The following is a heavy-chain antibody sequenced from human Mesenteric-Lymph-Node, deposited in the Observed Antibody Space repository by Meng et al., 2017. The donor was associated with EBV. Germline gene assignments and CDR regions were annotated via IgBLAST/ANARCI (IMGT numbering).Heavy chain of an antibody. V-gene: IGHV4-34*02. Sequence: VQVQAWGAGLVKPSEPLSLTWEVSGGSFSNYYLSWIRQTPGKGLEWIGEINHSGSANYNPSLKSRVTISIGTSKNQFSLRLNSVTAADTAVYYCARGVQVAWRFDPWGQGTLVTVSS. CDR2: INHSGSA. CDR1: GGSFSNYY. J-gene: IGHJ5*02. CDR3: ARGVQVAWRFDP. D-gene: IGHD2-15*01.